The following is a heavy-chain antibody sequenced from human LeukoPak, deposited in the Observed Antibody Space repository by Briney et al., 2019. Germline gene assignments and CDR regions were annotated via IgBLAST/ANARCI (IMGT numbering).Heavy chain of an antibody. CDR2: IHHDGRT. CDR1: GGSLRGYY. D-gene: IGHD4-17*01. V-gene: IGHV4-34*01. J-gene: IGHJ3*01. CDR3: ARDAVPRDYGDPVNAFDL. Sequence: PSETLSLTCAVSGGSLRGYYWSWIRQSPGKGLEWMGDIHHDGRTKYKSSFKSRVTIFLDSSKNEVSLRLSPVTPADTALYFCARDAVPRDYGDPVNAFDLWGQGTMVTVAP.